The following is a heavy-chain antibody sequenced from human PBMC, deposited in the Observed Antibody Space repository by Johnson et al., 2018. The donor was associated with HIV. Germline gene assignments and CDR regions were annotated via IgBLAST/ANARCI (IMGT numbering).Heavy chain of an antibody. V-gene: IGHV3-66*02. CDR3: AGKSMTI. CDR2: IYIGGNT. CDR1: GFTVNSNY. Sequence: EVQLLESGGGLVQPGGSLRLSCAASGFTVNSNYMSWVRQAPGKGLEWVSVIYIGGNTYYADSVKGRFTISRDNSKNTLYLQMGSLRAEDMAVYYCAGKSMTIWGQGTMVTVSS. J-gene: IGHJ3*02. D-gene: IGHD2-8*01.